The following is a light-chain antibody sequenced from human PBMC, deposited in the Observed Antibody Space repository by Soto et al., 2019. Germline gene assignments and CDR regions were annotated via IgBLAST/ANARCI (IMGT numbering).Light chain of an antibody. CDR1: QAINNY. CDR3: QQLNINPPLT. Sequence: DIPLTQSPSFLSASVGDRVTITCRASQAINNYLAWYQQKPGKAPRLLFYGAFTLQSGVPSRFRGSGSGTEFTLTISSLQPEDFATYFCQQLNINPPLTFGGGTKVDIK. CDR2: GAF. V-gene: IGKV1-9*01. J-gene: IGKJ4*01.